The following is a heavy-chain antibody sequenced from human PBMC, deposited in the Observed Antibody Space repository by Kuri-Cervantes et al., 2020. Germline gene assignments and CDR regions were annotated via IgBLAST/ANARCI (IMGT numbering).Heavy chain of an antibody. Sequence: GGSLRLSCAASGFTFSRYGMHWVRQAPGKGLEWVAVISYDGNNKYYADSVKGRFTMSRDNSKNTLYLQMDSLRAEDTAVYYCASTWGDCSSTSCYAWPYGMDVWGQGTTVTVSS. CDR2: ISYDGNNK. V-gene: IGHV3-30*03. CDR3: ASTWGDCSSTSCYAWPYGMDV. J-gene: IGHJ6*02. CDR1: GFTFSRYG. D-gene: IGHD2-2*01.